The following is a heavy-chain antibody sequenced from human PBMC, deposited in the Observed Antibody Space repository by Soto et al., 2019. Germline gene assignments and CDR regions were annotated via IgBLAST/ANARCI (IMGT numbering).Heavy chain of an antibody. Sequence: PWETLSLTCTVSGGSISSYYWSWIRQPPGKGLEWIGYIYYSGDTNYNPSLKSRVTISVDTSKNQFSLSLSSLTAADTAVYYCARDTRYGVLDYWGQGTLVTVSS. CDR1: GGSISSYY. V-gene: IGHV4-59*01. D-gene: IGHD4-17*01. CDR3: ARDTRYGVLDY. J-gene: IGHJ4*02. CDR2: IYYSGDT.